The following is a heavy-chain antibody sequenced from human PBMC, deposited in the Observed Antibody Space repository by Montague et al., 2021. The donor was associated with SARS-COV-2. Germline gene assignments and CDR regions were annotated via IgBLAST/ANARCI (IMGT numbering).Heavy chain of an antibody. CDR2: ITSSGSTK. D-gene: IGHD3-16*01. CDR3: ASDLGGTRLHIDY. Sequence: SLRLSCAASGFTFSSFDMNWVRQAPGKGLEWVSYITSSGSTKYYADSVKGRFTISRDNAKNSLYLQMNSLRAEDTAVYYCASDLGGTRLHIDYWGQGTPVTVSS. J-gene: IGHJ4*02. CDR1: GFTFSSFD. V-gene: IGHV3-48*03.